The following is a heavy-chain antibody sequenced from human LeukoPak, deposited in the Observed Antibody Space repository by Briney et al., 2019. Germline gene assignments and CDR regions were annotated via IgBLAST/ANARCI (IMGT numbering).Heavy chain of an antibody. D-gene: IGHD1-7*01. CDR2: IYYSGST. J-gene: IGHJ4*02. Sequence: SETLSLTCTVSGGSISSYYWSWIRQPPGKGLEWIGYIYYSGSTNYNPSLKSRVTISVDTSKNQFSLKLSSVTAADTAVYYCARGRTGSTGEAFDYWGQGALVIVSS. CDR3: ARGRTGSTGEAFDY. V-gene: IGHV4-59*01. CDR1: GGSISSYY.